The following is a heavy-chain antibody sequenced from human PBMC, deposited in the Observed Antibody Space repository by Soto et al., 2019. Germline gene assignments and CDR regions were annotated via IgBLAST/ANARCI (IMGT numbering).Heavy chain of an antibody. CDR2: IYTSGST. J-gene: IGHJ4*02. Sequence: SETLSRTCTVSGGSISSYYWSCIRQPSWKGLEWIGRIYTSGSTNYNPSLKSRVTMSVDTSKNQFSLKLSSVTAADTAVYYCERDSSGYSYFEDWGPGTMVTVSS. CDR1: GGSISSYY. V-gene: IGHV4-4*07. D-gene: IGHD3-22*01. CDR3: ERDSSGYSYFED.